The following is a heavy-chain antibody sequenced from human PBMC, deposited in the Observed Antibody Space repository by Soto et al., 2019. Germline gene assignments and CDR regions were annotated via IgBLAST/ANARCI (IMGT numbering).Heavy chain of an antibody. D-gene: IGHD2-8*01. CDR1: GYTFTSYG. CDR3: ARDRPNLYASDAFDI. V-gene: IGHV1-18*01. CDR2: ISAYNGNT. Sequence: QVQLVQSGAEVKKPGASVKVSCKASGYTFTSYGISWVRQAPGQGLEWMGWISAYNGNTNYAQKLQGSVTMTTDTSTSKAYMELRSLRSDATAVYYCARDRPNLYASDAFDIWGQGTMVTVSS. J-gene: IGHJ3*02.